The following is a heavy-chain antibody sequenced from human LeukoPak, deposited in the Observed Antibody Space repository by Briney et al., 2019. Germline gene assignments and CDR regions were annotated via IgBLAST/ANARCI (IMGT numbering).Heavy chain of an antibody. CDR3: ARDSSGHAVDY. CDR1: GGSFSGYY. Sequence: SETLSLTCAVYGGSFSGYYWSWIRLPPGKGLEWIGEINHSGSTNYNPSLKSRVSISVDRSKNQFSLRLSSVTAADTAVYHCARDSSGHAVDYWGQGTLVTVSS. J-gene: IGHJ4*02. CDR2: INHSGST. V-gene: IGHV4-34*01. D-gene: IGHD6-19*01.